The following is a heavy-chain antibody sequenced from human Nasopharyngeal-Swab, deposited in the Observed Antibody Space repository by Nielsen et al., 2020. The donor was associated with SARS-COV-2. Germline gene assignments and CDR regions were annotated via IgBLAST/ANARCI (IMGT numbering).Heavy chain of an antibody. V-gene: IGHV3-23*01. CDR1: GFTFSTYD. Sequence: ESLTISCAASGFTFSTYDMSWVRQAPGKGLEWVSGISGSGESTHYADSVKARFTISRDNSKNTLYLQMNSLRAEDTAVYYCVKGPPAVIHYFDYWGQGALVTVSS. J-gene: IGHJ4*02. CDR2: ISGSGEST. CDR3: VKGPPAVIHYFDY. D-gene: IGHD2-21*01.